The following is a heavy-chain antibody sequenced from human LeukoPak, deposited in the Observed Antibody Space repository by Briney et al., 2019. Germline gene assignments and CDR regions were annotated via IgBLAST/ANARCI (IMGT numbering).Heavy chain of an antibody. CDR3: AKGRRSSFFDY. Sequence: ASVQVSCKASGYTFTTYDINWVRQAPGQGLEWMGWISTYNGNTNYAQKLQGRVTMTIDTSTTTAYMELRSLRSDDAAVYYCAKGRRSSFFDYCGQGTLVTVSS. V-gene: IGHV1-18*01. CDR1: GYTFTTYD. J-gene: IGHJ4*02. CDR2: ISTYNGNT.